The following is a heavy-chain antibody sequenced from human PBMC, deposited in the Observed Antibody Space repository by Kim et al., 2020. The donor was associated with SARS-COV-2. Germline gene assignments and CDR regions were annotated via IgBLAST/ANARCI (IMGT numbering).Heavy chain of an antibody. CDR3: ARGHYYGSGSYYIPYYFDY. Sequence: SETLSLTCTVSGGSISSYYWSWIRQPPGKGLEWIGYIYYSGSTNYNPSLKSRVTISVDTSKNQFSLKLSSVTAADTAVYYCARGHYYGSGSYYIPYYFDYWGQGTLGTVSS. V-gene: IGHV4-59*13. CDR2: IYYSGST. J-gene: IGHJ4*02. D-gene: IGHD3-10*01. CDR1: GGSISSYY.